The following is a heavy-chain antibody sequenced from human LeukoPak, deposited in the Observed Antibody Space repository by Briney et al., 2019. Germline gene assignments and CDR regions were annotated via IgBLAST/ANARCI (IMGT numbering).Heavy chain of an antibody. CDR1: GLTVSNNY. CDR2: IYSDGTT. V-gene: IGHV3-66*01. J-gene: IGHJ5*02. Sequence: GGSLRLSCVVSGLTVSNNYMSWVRQAPGKGLEWVSVIYSDGTTRNADSVKGRFTISRDNSKNTVYLQMDSLRAEDTAVYYCTRDKDAWGQGTLVTVSS. CDR3: TRDKDA.